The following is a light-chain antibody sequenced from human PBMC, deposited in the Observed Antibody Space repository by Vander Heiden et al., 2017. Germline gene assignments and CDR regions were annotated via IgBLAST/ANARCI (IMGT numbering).Light chain of an antibody. Sequence: QSALTQPASVSGSPGQSLPVSCTGTSTHVGGYNYVSWYQQHPGKAPKLMIYEVSNRPSGVSNRFSGSKSGNTASLTISGLQAEDEADYYCSSYTSSSLGVFGGGTKLTVL. CDR2: EVS. CDR3: SSYTSSSLGV. V-gene: IGLV2-14*01. J-gene: IGLJ3*02. CDR1: STHVGGYNY.